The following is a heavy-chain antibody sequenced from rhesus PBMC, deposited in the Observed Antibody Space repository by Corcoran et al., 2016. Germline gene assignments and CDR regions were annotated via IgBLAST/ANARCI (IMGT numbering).Heavy chain of an antibody. V-gene: IGHV4S7*01. CDR1: GGSISSGYG. CDR2: IYGSSGNT. Sequence: QLQLQESGPGLVKPSETLSLTCAVSGGSISSGYGWSWIRPPPGKGLEWIGYIYGSSGNTYYNPSLKSRVTISKDTSKNQCSLKLSSVTAADTAVDYCARNPPGDYSGSYSFDYWGQGVLVTVSS. J-gene: IGHJ4*01. D-gene: IGHD3-16*01. CDR3: ARNPPGDYSGSYSFDY.